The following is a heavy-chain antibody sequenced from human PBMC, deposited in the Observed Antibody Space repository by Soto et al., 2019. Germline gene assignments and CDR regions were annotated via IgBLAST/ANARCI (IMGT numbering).Heavy chain of an antibody. CDR3: AKDRRVSSSWYGIQTSDY. J-gene: IGHJ4*02. V-gene: IGHV3-21*01. CDR2: ISTSGEFT. CDR1: GFIFSSHS. Sequence: GGSLRLSCVASGFIFSSHSMNWVRQAPGKGLEWVSSISTSGEFTYYADSVKGRFTISRDNSKNTLYLQMNSLRAEDTAVYYCAKDRRVSSSWYGIQTSDYWGQGTLVTVSS. D-gene: IGHD6-13*01.